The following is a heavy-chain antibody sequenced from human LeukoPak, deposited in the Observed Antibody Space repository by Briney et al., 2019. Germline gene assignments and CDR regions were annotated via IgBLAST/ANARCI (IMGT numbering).Heavy chain of an antibody. CDR2: IIPILGIA. CDR3: ARDNYDSSGYPLDY. CDR1: GGTFSSYT. Sequence: GASVKVSCKASGGTFSSYTISWVRQAPGQGLEWMGRIIPILGIANYAQKFQGRVTITADTSTSTAYMELRSLRSDDTAVYYCARDNYDSSGYPLDYWGQGTLVTVSS. V-gene: IGHV1-69*04. D-gene: IGHD3-22*01. J-gene: IGHJ4*02.